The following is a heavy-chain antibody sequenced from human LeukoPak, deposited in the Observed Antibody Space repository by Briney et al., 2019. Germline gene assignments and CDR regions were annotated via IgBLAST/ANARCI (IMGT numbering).Heavy chain of an antibody. CDR3: TRESGSYHGNDY. D-gene: IGHD1-26*01. CDR1: GGTFSSYA. J-gene: IGHJ4*02. CDR2: IIPIFGTA. Sequence: ASVKVSCKASGGTFSSYAISWVRQAPGQGLEWMGGIIPIFGTANYAQKFQGRVTITADESTSTAYMELSSLRSDDTAVYYCTRESGSYHGNDYWGQGTLVTVSS. V-gene: IGHV1-69*13.